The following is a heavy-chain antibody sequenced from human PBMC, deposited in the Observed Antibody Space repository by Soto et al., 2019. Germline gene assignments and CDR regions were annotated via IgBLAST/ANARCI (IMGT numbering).Heavy chain of an antibody. CDR2: ISFDGSNK. CDR3: ARDSGNSHTRRMNNWFDP. D-gene: IGHD3-10*01. V-gene: IGHV3-30-3*01. Sequence: GGSLRLSCAASGFTFSYYAMHWVRQAPGKGLEWVAVISFDGSNKYYADSVKGRFTISRDKSENTLYLQMNSLRAEDTAVYYCARDSGNSHTRRMNNWFDPWGQGT. J-gene: IGHJ5*02. CDR1: GFTFSYYA.